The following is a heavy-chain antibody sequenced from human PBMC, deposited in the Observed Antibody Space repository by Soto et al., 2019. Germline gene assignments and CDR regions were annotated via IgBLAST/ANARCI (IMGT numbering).Heavy chain of an antibody. CDR2: IYSGESK. CDR1: GFTVSSNY. Sequence: GGSLRLSCAASGFTVSSNYMSWVRQAPGKGLEWVSVIYSGESKLYADSVKGRFTISRDNFKNTLYLQMNSLRAEDTAVYYCARDPSRSSSPGWFDPWGQGALVTVSS. CDR3: ARDPSRSSSPGWFDP. V-gene: IGHV3-53*01. J-gene: IGHJ5*02. D-gene: IGHD6-6*01.